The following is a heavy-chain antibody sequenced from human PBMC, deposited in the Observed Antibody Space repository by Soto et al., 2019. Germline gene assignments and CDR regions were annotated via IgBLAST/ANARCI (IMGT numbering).Heavy chain of an antibody. Sequence: SETLSLTCTVSGGSISSYYWSWIRQPPGKGLEWIGYIYYSGSTNYNPSLKGRVTISVDTSKNQFSLKLSSVTAADTAVYYCASSRVPYSYGWDNWFDPWGQGTLVTV. CDR2: IYYSGST. CDR1: GGSISSYY. CDR3: ASSRVPYSYGWDNWFDP. J-gene: IGHJ5*02. V-gene: IGHV4-59*01. D-gene: IGHD5-18*01.